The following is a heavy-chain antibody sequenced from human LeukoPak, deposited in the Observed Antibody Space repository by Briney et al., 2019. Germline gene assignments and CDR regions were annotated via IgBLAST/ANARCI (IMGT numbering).Heavy chain of an antibody. CDR3: ARVVSGGVIWAY. J-gene: IGHJ4*02. V-gene: IGHV1-2*02. CDR2: INPNRGDT. D-gene: IGHD3-16*01. Sequence: GESLKISCKGSGYTFTEYYMHWVRQAPGQGLEWMGWINPNRGDTNYAQKLQGRVTMTSDTSINTAYMELNRLRSDDTAIYYCARVVSGGVIWAYWGQGTLVTVSS. CDR1: GYTFTEYY.